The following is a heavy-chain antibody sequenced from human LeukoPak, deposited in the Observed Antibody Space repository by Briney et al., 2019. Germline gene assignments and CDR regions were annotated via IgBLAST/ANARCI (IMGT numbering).Heavy chain of an antibody. J-gene: IGHJ4*02. CDR2: IYTSGST. Sequence: PSQTLSLTCTVSGGSISSGSYYWSWIRQPAGKGLEWIGRIYTSGSTNYNPSLKSRVTISVDTSKNQFSLKLSSVTAADTAVYYCAKARRAWSGSDFDYWGQGTLVTVSS. D-gene: IGHD3-3*01. CDR3: AKARRAWSGSDFDY. V-gene: IGHV4-61*02. CDR1: GGSISSGSYY.